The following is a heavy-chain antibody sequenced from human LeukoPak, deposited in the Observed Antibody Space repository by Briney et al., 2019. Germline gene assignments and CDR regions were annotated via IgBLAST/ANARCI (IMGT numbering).Heavy chain of an antibody. CDR2: ISSSSRYT. CDR1: GFTFSDYY. D-gene: IGHD3-10*01. CDR3: ARDRGVVDNFDY. J-gene: IGHJ4*02. V-gene: IGHV3-11*05. Sequence: GGSLRLSCAASGFTFSDYYMSWTRQAPGKGLEWVSYISSSSRYTTYADSVKGRFTISRDSAKNSLCLQMNSLRAEDTAVYYCARDRGVVDNFDYWGQGTLVTVSS.